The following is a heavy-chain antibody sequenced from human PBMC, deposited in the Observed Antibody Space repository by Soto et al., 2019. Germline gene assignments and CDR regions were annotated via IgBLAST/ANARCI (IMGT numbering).Heavy chain of an antibody. CDR3: ARGRIRISLDAFDI. D-gene: IGHD1-26*01. J-gene: IGHJ3*02. CDR2: IVVGSGNT. Sequence: SVKVSCKASGFTFTSSAMHWVRQARGQRLEWIGWIVVGSGNTNYAKKFQERVTITRDISISTAYMELSSLRSEDTVVYYCARGRIRISLDAFDIWGQGTMVTVSS. CDR1: GFTFTSSA. V-gene: IGHV1-58*02.